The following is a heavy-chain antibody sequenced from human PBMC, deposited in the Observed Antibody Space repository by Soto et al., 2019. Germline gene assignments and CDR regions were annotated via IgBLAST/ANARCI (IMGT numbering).Heavy chain of an antibody. CDR1: GGSISSYY. Sequence: SETLSLTCTVSGGSISSYYWSWIRQPLGRGLEWIGYIYYSGSTNYNPSLKSRVIISVDTSKNQFSLKLSSVTAADTAVFFCARDSGNLGVWDYFFDYWGQGTLVTVSS. CDR3: ARDSGNLGVWDYFFDY. CDR2: IYYSGST. J-gene: IGHJ4*02. D-gene: IGHD1-26*01. V-gene: IGHV4-59*01.